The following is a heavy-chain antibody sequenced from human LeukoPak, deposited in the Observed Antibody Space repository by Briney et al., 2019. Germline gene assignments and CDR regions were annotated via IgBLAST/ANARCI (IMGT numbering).Heavy chain of an antibody. V-gene: IGHV1-69*13. CDR3: ARGYYDSSGYPSFDY. D-gene: IGHD3-22*01. Sequence: SVKVSCKASGGTFSSYAISWVRQAPGQGLEWMGGIIPIFGTANYAQKFQGRVTITADESTSTAYMELSSLRSEDTAVYYCARGYYDSSGYPSFDYWGQGTLVTVSS. CDR1: GGTFSSYA. J-gene: IGHJ4*02. CDR2: IIPIFGTA.